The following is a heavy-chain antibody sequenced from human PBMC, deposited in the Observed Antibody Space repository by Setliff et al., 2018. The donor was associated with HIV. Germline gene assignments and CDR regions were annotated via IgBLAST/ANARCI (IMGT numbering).Heavy chain of an antibody. V-gene: IGHV4-61*01. CDR3: ARDPRGYSSAWTVSWGHNMDV. CDR2: IYYSGST. CDR1: GDSVSSRSYY. Sequence: PSETLSLTCTVSGDSVSSRSYYWSWIRQPPGKGLEWIGYIYYSGSTNYNPSLKSRVTIPVDTSKNQFSLKLSSVTAADTAVYYCARDPRGYSSAWTVSWGHNMDVWGKGTTVTVSS. J-gene: IGHJ6*03. D-gene: IGHD6-19*01.